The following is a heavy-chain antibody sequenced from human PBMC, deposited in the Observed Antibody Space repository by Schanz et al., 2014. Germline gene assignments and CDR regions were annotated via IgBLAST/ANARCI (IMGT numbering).Heavy chain of an antibody. CDR1: GFTFSIHY. CDR3: ARTPTWLGALDI. J-gene: IGHJ3*02. Sequence: EVQLVESGGGLVQPGGSLRLTCAASGFTFSIHYMSWVRQAPGKGLEWVAKIKPDGSEKLYVDSVRGRFAVSRDNVKNSLYLEMNSLRAEDTAVYYCARTPTWLGALDIWGQGTMVTVSS. D-gene: IGHD3-22*01. V-gene: IGHV3-7*01. CDR2: IKPDGSEK.